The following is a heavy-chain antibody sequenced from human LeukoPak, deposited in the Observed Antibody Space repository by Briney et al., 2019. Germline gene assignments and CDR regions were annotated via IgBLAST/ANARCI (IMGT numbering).Heavy chain of an antibody. CDR3: ARSLRVRGVPDYMDV. Sequence: GGSLRLSCAASGFTFDDYDMSWVRQAPGKGLQWVSLIHKNAITYYADTVKGRFTISRDNSKNMVYLQMNSLRAEDTAVYYCARSLRVRGVPDYMDVWGKGTTVTISS. D-gene: IGHD3-10*01. CDR2: IHKNAIT. CDR1: GFTFDDYD. V-gene: IGHV3-53*01. J-gene: IGHJ6*03.